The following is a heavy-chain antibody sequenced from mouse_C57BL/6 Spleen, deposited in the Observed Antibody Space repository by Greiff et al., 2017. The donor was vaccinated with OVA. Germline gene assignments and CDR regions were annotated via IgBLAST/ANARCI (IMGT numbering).Heavy chain of an antibody. Sequence: EVQLVESEGGLVQPGSSMKLSCTASGFTFSDYYMAWVRQVPEKGLEWVANINYDGSSTYYLDSLKSRFIISRDNAKNILYLQMSSLKSEDTATYYCARDLITTRSYWYFDVWGTGTTVTVSS. J-gene: IGHJ1*03. CDR3: ARDLITTRSYWYFDV. D-gene: IGHD2-4*01. CDR2: INYDGSST. V-gene: IGHV5-16*01. CDR1: GFTFSDYY.